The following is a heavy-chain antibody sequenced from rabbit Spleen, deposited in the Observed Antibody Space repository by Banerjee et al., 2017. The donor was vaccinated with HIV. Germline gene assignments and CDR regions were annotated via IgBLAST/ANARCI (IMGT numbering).Heavy chain of an antibody. J-gene: IGHJ6*01. D-gene: IGHD8-1*01. CDR3: ARDAGTSFSTYGMDL. CDR1: GIDFSSSHY. Sequence: QSLEESGGDLVKPGASLTLTCKASGIDFSSSHYMCWVRQAPGKGLEWIAGIRTGSSSKIYYVSWAKGRFTISQTSSTTMTLQMTSLTAADTATYFCARDAGTSFSTYGMDLWGQGTLVTVS. CDR2: IRTGSSSKI. V-gene: IGHV1S40*01.